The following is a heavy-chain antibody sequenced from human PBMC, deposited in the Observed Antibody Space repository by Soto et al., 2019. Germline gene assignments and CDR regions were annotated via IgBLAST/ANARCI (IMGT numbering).Heavy chain of an antibody. J-gene: IGHJ3*02. CDR3: ARRPWTGDYYGSDI. Sequence: EVQLVESGGGLVQPGGSLRVSCAASGFTFSNYWMSWFRQAPGKGLEWVANIKQDESEKYYVDSVKGRFVISRDNAKNSLYLQMNSLRAEATAVYYCARRPWTGDYYGSDIWGQGTMVTVS. D-gene: IGHD3-9*01. V-gene: IGHV3-7*01. CDR1: GFTFSNYW. CDR2: IKQDESEK.